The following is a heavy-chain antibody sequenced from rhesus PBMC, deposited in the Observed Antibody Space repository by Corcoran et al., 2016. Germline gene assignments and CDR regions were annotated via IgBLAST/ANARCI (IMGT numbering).Heavy chain of an antibody. CDR3: AKEGGDLPYGLDS. Sequence: QVQLQESGPGLVKPSETLSLTCAVSGGSISSNYNYWSWIRQPPGKVLEWIGYITYNGNTNYNPSLKSRVTISRYTSKNPFSLKLSSVTAADTAVYYCAKEGGDLPYGLDSWGQGVVVTVSS. CDR2: ITYNGNT. D-gene: IGHD3-34*01. CDR1: GGSISSNYNY. J-gene: IGHJ6*01. V-gene: IGHV4-122*02.